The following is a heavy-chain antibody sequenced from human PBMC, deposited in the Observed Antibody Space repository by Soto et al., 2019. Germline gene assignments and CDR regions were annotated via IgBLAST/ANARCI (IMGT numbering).Heavy chain of an antibody. Sequence: GGSLRLSCAASGFTFSDHYMDWVRQAPGKGLEWVGRTRNKANSYTTEYAASVKGRFTISRDDSKNSLYLQMNSLKTEDTAVYYCARGGYCSSTSCYSDYYGMDFWGQGTTVTVSS. D-gene: IGHD2-2*02. V-gene: IGHV3-72*01. J-gene: IGHJ6*02. CDR1: GFTFSDHY. CDR2: TRNKANSYTT. CDR3: ARGGYCSSTSCYSDYYGMDF.